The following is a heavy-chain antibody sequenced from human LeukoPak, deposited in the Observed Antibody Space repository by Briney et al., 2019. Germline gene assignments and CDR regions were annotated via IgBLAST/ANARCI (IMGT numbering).Heavy chain of an antibody. CDR3: ARQRAVVVPGSIPRYYYYGLDV. CDR2: ISAYNGDT. CDR1: GYTFTNYG. V-gene: IGHV1-18*01. J-gene: IGHJ6*02. Sequence: ASVKASCKASGYTFTNYGVTWVRQAPGQGLEWMGWISAYNGDTNYAQRLQGRVTMTTDTSATTAYMEMKSLTSDDTAVYYCARQRAVVVPGSIPRYYYYGLDVWGQGTTVTVSS. D-gene: IGHD2-2*01.